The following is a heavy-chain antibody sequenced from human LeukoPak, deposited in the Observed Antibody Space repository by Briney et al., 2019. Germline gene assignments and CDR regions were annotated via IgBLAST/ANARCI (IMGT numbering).Heavy chain of an antibody. V-gene: IGHV1-69*05. CDR3: AREVVVPAAIRNAFDI. D-gene: IGHD2-2*01. Sequence: SVKVSCKASGGTFSSYAISWVRQAPGQGLEWMGGIIPIFGTANYAQKFQGRVTITTDESTSTAYMELSSLRSEDTAVYYCAREVVVPAAIRNAFDIWGQGTMVTVSS. J-gene: IGHJ3*02. CDR2: IIPIFGTA. CDR1: GGTFSSYA.